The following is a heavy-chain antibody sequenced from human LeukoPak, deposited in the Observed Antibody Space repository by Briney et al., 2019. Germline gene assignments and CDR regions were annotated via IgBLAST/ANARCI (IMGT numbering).Heavy chain of an antibody. V-gene: IGHV1-18*01. J-gene: IGHJ4*02. D-gene: IGHD2-8*02. CDR1: GYTFNSYG. CDR3: ARELVFRARFSDY. CDR2: ISAYNGNT. Sequence: GASVTVSCKHSGYTFNSYGIRWVGQAPGQGLEWMGWISAYNGNTNYAQKLQGRVTMTTDTSTSTAYMELRSLRSDDTAVYYCARELVFRARFSDYWGQGTLVTVSS.